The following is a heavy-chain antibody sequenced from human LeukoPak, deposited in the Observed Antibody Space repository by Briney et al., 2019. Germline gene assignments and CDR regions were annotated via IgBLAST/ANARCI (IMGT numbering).Heavy chain of an antibody. CDR2: IYSGGST. CDR1: GFTVSSNY. CDR3: ARDPGARDVGFDY. Sequence: GGSLRLSCAASGFTVSSNYMSWVRQAPGKGLEWVSVIYSGGSTYYADSVKGRFTISRDNSKNTLYLQMNSLRAEDTAVYYCARDPGARDVGFDYWGQGTLVTASS. D-gene: IGHD1-26*01. J-gene: IGHJ4*02. V-gene: IGHV3-53*01.